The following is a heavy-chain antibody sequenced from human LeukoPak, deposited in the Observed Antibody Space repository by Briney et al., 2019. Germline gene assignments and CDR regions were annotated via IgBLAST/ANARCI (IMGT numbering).Heavy chain of an antibody. J-gene: IGHJ1*01. Sequence: QPGRSLRLSCAASGFTFSSYGMHWVRQAPGKGLEWVAVISYDGSNKYYADSVKGRFTISRDNSKNTLYLQMNSLRAEDTAVYYCAKGVALAYCGGDCYSGYFQHWGQGTLVTVSS. CDR2: ISYDGSNK. CDR3: AKGVALAYCGGDCYSGYFQH. D-gene: IGHD2-21*02. CDR1: GFTFSSYG. V-gene: IGHV3-30*18.